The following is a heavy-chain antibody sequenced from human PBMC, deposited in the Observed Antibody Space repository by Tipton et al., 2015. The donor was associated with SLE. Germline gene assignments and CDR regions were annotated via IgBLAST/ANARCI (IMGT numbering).Heavy chain of an antibody. Sequence: TLSLTCTVSGGSISSGGYSWSWIRQPPGKGLEWTGYIYHSGGTYYNPSLKSRVTISVDRSKNQFSLKLSSVTAADTAVYYCARVAYCGGDCSFHGMDVWGQGTTVTVSS. CDR1: GGSISSGGYS. V-gene: IGHV4-30-2*01. CDR3: ARVAYCGGDCSFHGMDV. J-gene: IGHJ6*02. CDR2: IYHSGGT. D-gene: IGHD2-21*01.